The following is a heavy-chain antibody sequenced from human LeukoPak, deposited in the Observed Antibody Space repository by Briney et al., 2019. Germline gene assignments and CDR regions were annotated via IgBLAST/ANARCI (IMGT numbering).Heavy chain of an antibody. CDR2: TWFGGRNK. V-gene: IGHV3-33*01. CDR3: ARDSASSGSWYEFLASGLDV. CDR1: GFSFESYG. Sequence: GGSLRLSCAASGFSFESYGIHWVRQAPGKGLEWVAVTWFGGRNKYLADSVKGRFTISGHSSKNTVYLQMNSLRGEETAVYYCARDSASSGSWYEFLASGLDVWRQGTTLTV. D-gene: IGHD1-26*01. J-gene: IGHJ6*02.